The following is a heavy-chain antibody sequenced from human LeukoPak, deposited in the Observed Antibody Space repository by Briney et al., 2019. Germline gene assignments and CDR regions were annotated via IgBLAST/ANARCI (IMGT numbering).Heavy chain of an antibody. Sequence: GGSLRLSCAASGFTFSSCAMSWVRQAPGKGLEWVSAISGSGGSTYYADSVKGRFTISRDNSKNTLYLQMNSLRAEDTAVYYCAKDSGLWFGELYDYWGQGTLVTVSS. D-gene: IGHD3-10*01. J-gene: IGHJ4*02. CDR1: GFTFSSCA. CDR2: ISGSGGST. V-gene: IGHV3-23*01. CDR3: AKDSGLWFGELYDY.